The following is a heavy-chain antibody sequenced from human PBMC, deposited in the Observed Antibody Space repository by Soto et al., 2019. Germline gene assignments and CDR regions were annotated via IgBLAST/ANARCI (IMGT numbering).Heavy chain of an antibody. J-gene: IGHJ3*01. CDR3: ATWHEREHAFDV. CDR2: LYDVDGS. CDR1: GLTLSGKKY. Sequence: DVQLVESGGGLIQPGESLRLSCAVFGLTLSGKKYVAWVRQPPGKGLEWVSALYDVDGSFYADSVTGRFTTSSDSSTTTVYLQMNDLRPDDTAVYYCATWHEREHAFDVWGQETTVTISS. D-gene: IGHD1-1*01. V-gene: IGHV3-53*01.